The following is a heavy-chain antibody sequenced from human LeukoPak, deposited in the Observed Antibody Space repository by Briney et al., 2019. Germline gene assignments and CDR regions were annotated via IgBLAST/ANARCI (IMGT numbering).Heavy chain of an antibody. J-gene: IGHJ3*02. V-gene: IGHV1-8*01. D-gene: IGHD5-12*01. CDR3: ARGLTSSWLRLHDAFDI. CDR1: GYTFTSYD. Sequence: ASVTVSCKASGYTFTSYDINWVRQAPGQGLEWMGWMNPNSGNTDYAQKLQGRVTMTRNTSISTAYMELSSLRSEDTAVYYCARGLTSSWLRLHDAFDIWGQGTMVTVSS. CDR2: MNPNSGNT.